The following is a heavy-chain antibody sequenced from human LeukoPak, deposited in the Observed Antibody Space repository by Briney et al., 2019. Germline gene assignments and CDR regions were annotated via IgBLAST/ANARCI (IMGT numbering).Heavy chain of an antibody. Sequence: ASVKVSCKASGYTFTGYYMHWVRRAPGQGLEWMGWINPNSGGTNYAQKFQGRVTMTRDTSISTAYMELSRLRSDDTAVYYCAIPPPHSSGWFPLDYWGQGTLVTVSS. D-gene: IGHD6-19*01. V-gene: IGHV1-2*02. CDR1: GYTFTGYY. J-gene: IGHJ4*02. CDR3: AIPPPHSSGWFPLDY. CDR2: INPNSGGT.